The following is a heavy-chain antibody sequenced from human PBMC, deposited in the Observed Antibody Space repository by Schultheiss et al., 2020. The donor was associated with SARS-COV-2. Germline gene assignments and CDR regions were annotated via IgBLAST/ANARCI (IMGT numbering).Heavy chain of an antibody. D-gene: IGHD6-19*01. CDR2: IIPIFGTA. CDR1: GYTFTSYA. Sequence: SVKVSCKASGYTFTSYAMHWVRQAPGQRLEWMGWIIPIFGTANYAQKFQGRVTITADESTSTAYMELRSLRSDDTAVYYCARAPHGGWYVFDYWGQGTLVTVSS. V-gene: IGHV1-69*13. CDR3: ARAPHGGWYVFDY. J-gene: IGHJ4*02.